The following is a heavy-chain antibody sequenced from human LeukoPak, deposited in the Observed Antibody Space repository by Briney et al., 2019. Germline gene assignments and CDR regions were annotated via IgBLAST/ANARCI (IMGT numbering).Heavy chain of an antibody. CDR3: ARGGYYGSGNDFRFDP. V-gene: IGHV4-61*02. CDR2: IYTGGST. CDR1: GGSISSGSYY. D-gene: IGHD3-10*01. Sequence: PSETLSLTCTVSGGSISSGSYYWSWIRQPAGKGLEWIGRIYTGGSTNYNPSLKSRVTISVETSKNQFSLKLKSVTAADTAVYYCARGGYYGSGNDFRFDPWGQGTLVTVSS. J-gene: IGHJ5*02.